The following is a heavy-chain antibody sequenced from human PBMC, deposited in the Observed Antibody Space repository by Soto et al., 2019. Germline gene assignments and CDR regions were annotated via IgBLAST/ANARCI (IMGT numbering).Heavy chain of an antibody. CDR2: IIPILGIA. Sequence: QVQLVQSGAEVKKPGSSVKVSCKASGGTFSSYTISWVRQAPGQGLEWMGRIIPILGIANYAQKFQGRVTITADKSTSTAYMELSSLRSEDTAVYCCARGYGSGTLGDYWGQGTLVTVSS. J-gene: IGHJ4*02. D-gene: IGHD3-10*01. CDR3: ARGYGSGTLGDY. V-gene: IGHV1-69*02. CDR1: GGTFSSYT.